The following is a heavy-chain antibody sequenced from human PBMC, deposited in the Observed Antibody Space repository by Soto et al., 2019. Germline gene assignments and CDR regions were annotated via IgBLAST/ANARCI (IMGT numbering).Heavy chain of an antibody. Sequence: ASVKVSCKASGGTFSSYAISWVRQAPGQGLEWMGGIIPILGIANYAQKFQGRVTITADKSTSTAYMELSSLRSEDTAVYYCARGRNARSSSWYYLDYWGQGTLGTVSA. V-gene: IGHV1-69*10. D-gene: IGHD6-13*01. CDR3: ARGRNARSSSWYYLDY. CDR1: GGTFSSYA. CDR2: IIPILGIA. J-gene: IGHJ4*02.